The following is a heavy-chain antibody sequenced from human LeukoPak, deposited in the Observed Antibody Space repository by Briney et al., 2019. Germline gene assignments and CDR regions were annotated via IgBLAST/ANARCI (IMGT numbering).Heavy chain of an antibody. D-gene: IGHD2/OR15-2a*01. CDR3: ARDLNTGMDV. J-gene: IGHJ6*02. CDR2: ISGNGRFI. V-gene: IGHV3-11*01. Sequence: GGSLRLSCAASGFTFSDYYMSWIRQAPGKGLEWLSYISGNGRFIEYADSVKGRFTISRDNAQNLLYLQMNSLRAEDTAIYYCARDLNTGMDVWGRGTTVTVSS. CDR1: GFTFSDYY.